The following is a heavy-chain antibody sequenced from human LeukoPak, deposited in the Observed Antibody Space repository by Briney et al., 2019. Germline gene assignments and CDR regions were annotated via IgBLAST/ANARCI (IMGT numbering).Heavy chain of an antibody. CDR3: ATTLTGTDNWFDP. D-gene: IGHD1-20*01. Sequence: EASVKVSCKVSGYTLTELSMHWVRQAPGKGLEWMGGFDPEDGETIYAQKFQGRVTMTEDTSTDTAYMELSSLRSEDTAVHYCATTLTGTDNWFDPWGQGTLVTVSS. V-gene: IGHV1-24*01. J-gene: IGHJ5*02. CDR1: GYTLTELS. CDR2: FDPEDGET.